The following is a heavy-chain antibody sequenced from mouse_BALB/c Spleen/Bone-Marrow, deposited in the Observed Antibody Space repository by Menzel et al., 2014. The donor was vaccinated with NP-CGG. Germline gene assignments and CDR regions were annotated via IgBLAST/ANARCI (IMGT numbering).Heavy chain of an antibody. D-gene: IGHD2-2*01. CDR3: ARNYGYGKSFAY. CDR2: IDPANGNT. CDR1: GFNIXDTY. V-gene: IGHV14-3*02. Sequence: VQLQHSGAELVKPGASVKLSCTASGFNIXDTYMHWVKQRPEQGLEWIGRIDPANGNTKYDPKFQGKATITADTSPNTAYLQLSSLTSEDTAVYYCARNYGYGKSFAYWGQGTLVTVSA. J-gene: IGHJ3*01.